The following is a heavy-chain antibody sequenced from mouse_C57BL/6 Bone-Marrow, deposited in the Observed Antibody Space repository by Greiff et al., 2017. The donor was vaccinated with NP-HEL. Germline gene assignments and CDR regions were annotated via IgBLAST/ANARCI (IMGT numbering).Heavy chain of an antibody. CDR3: ASVVAKGGYYAMDY. V-gene: IGHV1-81*01. CDR2: IYPRSGNT. Sequence: QVQLQQSGAELARPGASVKLSCKASGYTFTSYGISWVKQRTGQGLEWIGEIYPRSGNTYYNEKFKGKATLTADKSSSTAYMELRSLTSEDSAVYFCASVVAKGGYYAMDYGGQGTSVTVSS. CDR1: GYTFTSYG. J-gene: IGHJ4*01. D-gene: IGHD1-1*01.